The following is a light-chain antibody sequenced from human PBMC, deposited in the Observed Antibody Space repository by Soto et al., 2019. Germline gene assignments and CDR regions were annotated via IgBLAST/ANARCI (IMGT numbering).Light chain of an antibody. CDR1: QSVSNH. Sequence: EVVLTQSPVTVSLSPGERATLSCRAGQSVSNHLAWYQQKPGQAPRLLIYDPSNRATGIPARFSGSGSGTDFTLTITSLESEDFAVYYCQHRGRFGQGTKVDIK. CDR3: QHRGR. J-gene: IGKJ1*01. V-gene: IGKV3-11*01. CDR2: DPS.